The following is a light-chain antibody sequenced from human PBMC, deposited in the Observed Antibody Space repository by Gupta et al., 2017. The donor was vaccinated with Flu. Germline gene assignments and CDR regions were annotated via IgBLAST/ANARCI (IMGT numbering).Light chain of an antibody. CDR1: QGIINN. CDR2: AAS. V-gene: IGKV1-16*02. Sequence: DIQMTQSPSSLSASVGDRVTITCRASQGIINNLAWFQQKPGKGPKSLIYAASSLQRGVKSKFSGSGSVSGTDFTLTISSLQPEDSATYFCQQDNSYPHTFGQGTRLEIK. J-gene: IGKJ5*01. CDR3: QQDNSYPHT.